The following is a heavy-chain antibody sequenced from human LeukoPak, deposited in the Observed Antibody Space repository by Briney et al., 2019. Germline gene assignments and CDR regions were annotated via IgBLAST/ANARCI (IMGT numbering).Heavy chain of an antibody. J-gene: IGHJ3*02. V-gene: IGHV3-21*01. Sequence: GGSLRLSCAASGFTFSSYSMNWVRQAPGKGLEWVSSISSSSSYIYYADSVKGRFTISRDNAKNSLYLQMNSLRAEDTAVYYCAGVGYDYVWGSYRRDDAFDIWGQGTMVTVSS. CDR1: GFTFSSYS. CDR2: ISSSSSYI. CDR3: AGVGYDYVWGSYRRDDAFDI. D-gene: IGHD3-16*02.